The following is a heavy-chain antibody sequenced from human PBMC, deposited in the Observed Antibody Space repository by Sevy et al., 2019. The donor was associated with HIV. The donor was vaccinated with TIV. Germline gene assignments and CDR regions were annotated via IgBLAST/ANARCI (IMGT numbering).Heavy chain of an antibody. Sequence: LSLTCAASGFTFDDYGMSWVRQAPGKGLEWVSGINWNAGSTGYADSVKGRFTISRDNAKNSLYVQMNSLRAEDTALYYCARGREPYCGGDCYSAFDIWGQGTMVTVSS. J-gene: IGHJ3*02. CDR2: INWNAGST. CDR3: ARGREPYCGGDCYSAFDI. V-gene: IGHV3-20*04. CDR1: GFTFDDYG. D-gene: IGHD2-21*02.